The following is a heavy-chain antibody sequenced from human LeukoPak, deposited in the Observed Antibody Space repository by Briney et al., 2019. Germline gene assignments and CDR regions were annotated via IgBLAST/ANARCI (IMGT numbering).Heavy chain of an antibody. Sequence: ASVKVSFKASGYTFTSYGISWVRQAPGQGLEWMGWITAYNGYTTYAQKLQGRVTMTTDTSTNTAYMELRSLKSDDTAVYYCARGDCSGGSCYLPEYLQHWGQGTLVTVSS. CDR3: ARGDCSGGSCYLPEYLQH. CDR2: ITAYNGYT. V-gene: IGHV1-18*01. D-gene: IGHD2-15*01. CDR1: GYTFTSYG. J-gene: IGHJ1*01.